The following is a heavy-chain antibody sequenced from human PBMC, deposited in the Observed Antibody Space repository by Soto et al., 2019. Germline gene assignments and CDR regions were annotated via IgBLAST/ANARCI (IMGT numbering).Heavy chain of an antibody. D-gene: IGHD3-9*01. CDR3: GKAGGSELRYFDWPEVGV. Sequence: QVHVVESGGGVVQPGTSLRLSCTASGFSFFNYGFAWIRQAPGKGLEWVAVVTYDSSEKYYADSVKGRFTISRDNSKNTVYLQMDSLQHNDSALYYCGKAGGSELRYFDWPEVGVWVQGTLVTVSS. CDR1: GFSFFNYG. J-gene: IGHJ4*02. V-gene: IGHV3-30*18. CDR2: VTYDSSEK.